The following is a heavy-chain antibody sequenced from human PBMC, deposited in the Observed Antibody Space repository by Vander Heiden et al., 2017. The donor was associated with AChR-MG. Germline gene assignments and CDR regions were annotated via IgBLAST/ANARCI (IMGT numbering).Heavy chain of an antibody. CDR1: GFPFDTAS. V-gene: IGHV3-48*01. J-gene: IGHJ4*02. D-gene: IGHD3-16*01. CDR3: AREAAVTGFDL. Sequence: EVQLVESGGGLAQPGGSLRLSCAASGFPFDTASMNWDRQAPGKGLEWLSYISTSCSTIYSADSVKGRFTISRDNDKHSLYLQMDSLSADDTAVYFCAREAAVTGFDLWGQGTLGTVSS. CDR2: ISTSCSTI.